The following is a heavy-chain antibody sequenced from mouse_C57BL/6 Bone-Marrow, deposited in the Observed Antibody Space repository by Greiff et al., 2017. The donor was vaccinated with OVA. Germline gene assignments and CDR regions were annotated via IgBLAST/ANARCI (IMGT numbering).Heavy chain of an antibody. CDR1: GFNIKDDY. D-gene: IGHD3-3*01. CDR3: TTWAGKRGWYFEV. CDR2: IDPENGDT. V-gene: IGHV14-4*01. Sequence: VQLKQSGAELVRPGASVKLSCTASGFNIKDDYMHWVKQRPEQGLEWIGWIDPENGDTEYASKFQGKATITADTSSNTAYLQLSSLTSEDTAVYYCTTWAGKRGWYFEVWGTGTTVTVSS. J-gene: IGHJ1*03.